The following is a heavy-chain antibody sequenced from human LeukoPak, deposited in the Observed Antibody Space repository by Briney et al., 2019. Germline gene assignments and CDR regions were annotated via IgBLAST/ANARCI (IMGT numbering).Heavy chain of an antibody. CDR2: IYTSGGT. Sequence: PSETLSLTCTVSGGSISSYYWSWIRQPAGKGLEWIGRIYTSGGTNYNPSLKSRVTMSVDTSKNQFSLKLSSVTAADTAVYYCARGLPGGQQTYYMDVWGKGTTVTVSS. D-gene: IGHD2-8*02. J-gene: IGHJ6*03. V-gene: IGHV4-4*07. CDR3: ARGLPGGQQTYYMDV. CDR1: GGSISSYY.